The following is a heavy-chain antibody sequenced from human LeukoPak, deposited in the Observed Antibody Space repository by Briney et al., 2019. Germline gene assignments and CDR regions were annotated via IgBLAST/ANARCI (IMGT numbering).Heavy chain of an antibody. CDR3: ARNKYGDYVDAFDI. D-gene: IGHD4-17*01. V-gene: IGHV4-34*01. CDR2: INHSGST. Sequence: PSETLSLTCAVYGGSFSGYYWSWIRQPPGKGLEWIGEINHSGSTNYNPSLKSRVTLSVATSKNQFSLKMSSVTAEDTAVYYCARNKYGDYVDAFDIWGQGTMVTVSS. J-gene: IGHJ3*02. CDR1: GGSFSGYY.